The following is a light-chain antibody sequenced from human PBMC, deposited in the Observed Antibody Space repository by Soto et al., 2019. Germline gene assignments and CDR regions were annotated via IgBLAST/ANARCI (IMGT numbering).Light chain of an antibody. CDR2: NNN. V-gene: IGLV1-44*01. J-gene: IGLJ1*01. Sequence: QSVLTQPPSASGTPGQRVTISCSGGSSNIGTNAVNWYQQLPRTAPKLLIYNNNQRPSGVPDRFSGSKSGTSASLAISGLQSEDEADYYCAAWDDSLNGYVFGTGTKLTVL. CDR3: AAWDDSLNGYV. CDR1: SSNIGTNA.